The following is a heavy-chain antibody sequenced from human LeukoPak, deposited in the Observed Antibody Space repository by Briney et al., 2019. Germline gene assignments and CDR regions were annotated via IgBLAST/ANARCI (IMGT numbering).Heavy chain of an antibody. J-gene: IGHJ2*01. CDR2: ISWNSGSI. V-gene: IGHV3-9*01. Sequence: GGSLRLSCAASGFTFDDYAMHWVRQAPWKGLEWVSVISWNSGSIGYADSVKGRFTISRDNAKNSLYLQMNSLRAEDTALYYCAKGYSSGGYWYFDLWGRGTLVTVSS. CDR3: AKGYSSGGYWYFDL. D-gene: IGHD6-19*01. CDR1: GFTFDDYA.